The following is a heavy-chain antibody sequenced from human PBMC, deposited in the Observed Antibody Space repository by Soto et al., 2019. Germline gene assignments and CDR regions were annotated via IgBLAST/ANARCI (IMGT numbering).Heavy chain of an antibody. J-gene: IGHJ4*02. D-gene: IGHD3-10*01. CDR3: AKAPLGVGEHAHFDY. CDR1: GFTFSSYA. CDR2: ISGSGGST. V-gene: IGHV3-23*01. Sequence: EVQLLESGGGLVQPGGSLRLSCAASGFTFSSYAKSWVRQAPGKGLEWVSAISGSGGSTYYADSVKGRFTISRDTSRNTLYLQRNSLRAEDTAVYYCAKAPLGVGEHAHFDYWGQGTLVTVSS.